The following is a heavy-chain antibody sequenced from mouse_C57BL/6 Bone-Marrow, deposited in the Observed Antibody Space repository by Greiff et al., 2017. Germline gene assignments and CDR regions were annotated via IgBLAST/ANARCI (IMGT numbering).Heavy chain of an antibody. CDR1: GFTFSDYY. V-gene: IGHV5-12*01. Sequence: DVMLVESGGGLVQPGGSLKLSCAASGFTFSDYYMYWVRQTPEKRLEWVAYISNGGGSTYYPDTVKGRFTISRDNAKNTLYLQMSRLKSEDTAMYYCARHGSSPHYAMDYWGQGTSVTVSA. CDR2: ISNGGGST. J-gene: IGHJ4*01. D-gene: IGHD1-1*01. CDR3: ARHGSSPHYAMDY.